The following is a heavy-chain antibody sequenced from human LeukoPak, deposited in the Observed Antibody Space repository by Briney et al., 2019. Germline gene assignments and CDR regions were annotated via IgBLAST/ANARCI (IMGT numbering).Heavy chain of an antibody. D-gene: IGHD3-10*01. CDR2: IYPADSDT. CDR3: ARREYPDPTSLHYYYPLDV. Sequence: GKSLKISCKGFGYTFSTYWIAWVRQMPGKGLEWMGIIYPADSDTKYSPSFQGQVTISADKSTAFLQWSSLRASDTAMYYCARREYPDPTSLHYYYPLDVWGQGTTVTVSS. J-gene: IGHJ6*02. V-gene: IGHV5-51*01. CDR1: GYTFSTYW.